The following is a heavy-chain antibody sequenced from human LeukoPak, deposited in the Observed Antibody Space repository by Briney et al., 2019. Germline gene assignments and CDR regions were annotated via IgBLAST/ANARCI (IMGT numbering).Heavy chain of an antibody. CDR1: GGTFSSYA. D-gene: IGHD3-22*01. Sequence: GASVTVSFKASGGTFSSYAISWVRQAPGQGLEWMGRIIPILGIANYAQKFQGRVTITADKSTSTAYMELSSLRSEDTAVYYCARDRGLNYDSSGYPEFDYWGQGTLVTVSS. J-gene: IGHJ4*02. CDR2: IIPILGIA. V-gene: IGHV1-69*04. CDR3: ARDRGLNYDSSGYPEFDY.